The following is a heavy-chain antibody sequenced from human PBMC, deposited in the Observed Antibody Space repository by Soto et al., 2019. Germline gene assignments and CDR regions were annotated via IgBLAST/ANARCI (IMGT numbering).Heavy chain of an antibody. D-gene: IGHD3-22*01. CDR1: GFTFTNAW. J-gene: IGHJ4*02. Sequence: EVQLVESGGGLVKPGGSLRLSCAASGFTFTNAWMNWVRQAPGKGLEWVGRIKSKSDGGTTDYAAPVKGRFTVSRDDSSYTVYLQINSLKNEDTAVYYCTTDWFDSSGYYAYWGQGTLVSVSS. CDR2: IKSKSDGGTT. CDR3: TTDWFDSSGYYAY. V-gene: IGHV3-15*01.